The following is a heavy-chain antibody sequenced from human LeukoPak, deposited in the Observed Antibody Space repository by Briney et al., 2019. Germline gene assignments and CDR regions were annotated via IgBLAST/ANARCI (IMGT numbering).Heavy chain of an antibody. CDR1: GFSFSDYY. D-gene: IGHD3-10*01. V-gene: IGHV3-33*08. CDR2: IWYDGSNK. Sequence: GGSLRLSCAASGFSFSDYYMSWIRQAPGRGLEWVAVIWYDGSNKYYADSVKGRFTISRDNSKNTLYLQMNSLRAEDTAVYYCARSGDYGSRYYFDYWGQGTLVTVSS. CDR3: ARSGDYGSRYYFDY. J-gene: IGHJ4*02.